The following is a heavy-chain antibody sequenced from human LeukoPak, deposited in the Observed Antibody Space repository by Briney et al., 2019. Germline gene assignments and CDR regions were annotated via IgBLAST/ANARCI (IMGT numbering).Heavy chain of an antibody. V-gene: IGHV3-33*06. Sequence: PGGSLRLSCAASGFTFSSYGMHWVRQAPGKGLEWVAVIWYDGSNKYYADSVKGRFTISRDNSKNTLYLQMNSLRAEDTAVYYCAKDYYDSSGYPDYWGQGPLVTVSS. CDR2: IWYDGSNK. J-gene: IGHJ4*02. D-gene: IGHD3-22*01. CDR1: GFTFSSYG. CDR3: AKDYYDSSGYPDY.